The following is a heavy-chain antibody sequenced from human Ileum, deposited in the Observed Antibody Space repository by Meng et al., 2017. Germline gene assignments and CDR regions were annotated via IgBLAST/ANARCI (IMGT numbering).Heavy chain of an antibody. V-gene: IGHV1-8*01. CDR3: ARGQGSGSYYVWFDP. Sequence: GQLGQSGAEVKKPGASGNVSCKAPGYTFTSYDITWVRQATGQGLEWMGWMNPHSGNTGYAQKFQGRVTMTRNTSISTAYMELSSLRSEDTAVYYCARGQGSGSYYVWFDPWGQGTLVTVSS. D-gene: IGHD1-26*01. CDR2: MNPHSGNT. CDR1: GYTFTSYD. J-gene: IGHJ5*02.